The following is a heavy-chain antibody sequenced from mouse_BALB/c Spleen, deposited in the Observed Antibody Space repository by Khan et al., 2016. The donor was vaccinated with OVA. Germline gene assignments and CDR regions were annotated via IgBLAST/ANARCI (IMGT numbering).Heavy chain of an antibody. V-gene: IGHV3-2*02. CDR2: ISYSGST. Sequence: EVQLVESGPGLVKPSQSLSLTCTVTGYSITSGYGWNWIRQFPGNKLEWMGYISYSGSTNYNPSLKSRISITQDTSKNQFFLQLNSVTTEDTATYYCARTARIKYWGQGTTPTVSS. CDR1: GYSITSGYG. CDR3: ARTARIKY. D-gene: IGHD1-2*01. J-gene: IGHJ2*01.